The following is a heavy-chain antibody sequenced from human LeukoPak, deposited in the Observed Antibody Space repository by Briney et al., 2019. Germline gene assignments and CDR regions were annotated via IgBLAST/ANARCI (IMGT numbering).Heavy chain of an antibody. D-gene: IGHD1-26*01. CDR3: TKRVKYGGTWDHFAD. CDR1: GFTFSNAW. J-gene: IGHJ4*02. CDR2: VNADGGNT. V-gene: IGHV3-23*01. Sequence: PGGSLRLSCAASGFTFSNAWMSWVRQAPGKGLEWVSTVNADGGNTYYADSVKGRFTISRDNSKSTLILQMNSLRVEDTALYYCTKRVKYGGTWDHFADWGQGTLVTVSS.